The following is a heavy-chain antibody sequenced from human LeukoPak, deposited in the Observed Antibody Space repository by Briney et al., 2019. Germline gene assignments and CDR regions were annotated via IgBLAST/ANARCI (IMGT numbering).Heavy chain of an antibody. V-gene: IGHV1-24*01. D-gene: IGHD2-21*01. CDR3: ARATPIPMGYGMDV. CDR2: FDPEDGET. Sequence: ASVKVSCKVSGYTLTELSMHWVRQAPGKGLEWMGGFDPEDGETIYAQKFQGRVTMTEDTSTDTAYMELSSLRSEDTAVYYCARATPIPMGYGMDVWGQGTTVTVSS. J-gene: IGHJ6*02. CDR1: GYTLTELS.